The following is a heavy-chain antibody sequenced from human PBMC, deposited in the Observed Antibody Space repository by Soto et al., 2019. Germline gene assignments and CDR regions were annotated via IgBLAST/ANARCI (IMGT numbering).Heavy chain of an antibody. J-gene: IGHJ4*02. CDR2: IKQDGSEK. D-gene: IGHD3-10*01. V-gene: IGHV3-7*01. Sequence: EVQLVESGGGLVQPGGSLRLSCAASGFTFSSDWMSWVRQAPGKGLEWVANIKQDGSEKYYLDSVKGRFTISIDNAKNSLYLQMNSLRAEDTAVYYCARVGPGYFDYWGQGTLVTVSS. CDR3: ARVGPGYFDY. CDR1: GFTFSSDW.